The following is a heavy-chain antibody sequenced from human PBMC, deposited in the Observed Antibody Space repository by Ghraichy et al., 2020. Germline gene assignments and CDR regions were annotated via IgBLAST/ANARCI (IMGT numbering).Heavy chain of an antibody. Sequence: SETLSLTCTVSGGSISSSSYYWGWIRQPPGKGLEWIGSIYYSGSTYYNPSLKSRVTISVDTSKNQFSLKLSSVTAADTAVYYCASLGDFWSGYDYWGQGTLVTVSS. V-gene: IGHV4-39*01. CDR2: IYYSGST. J-gene: IGHJ4*02. D-gene: IGHD3-3*01. CDR3: ASLGDFWSGYDY. CDR1: GGSISSSSYY.